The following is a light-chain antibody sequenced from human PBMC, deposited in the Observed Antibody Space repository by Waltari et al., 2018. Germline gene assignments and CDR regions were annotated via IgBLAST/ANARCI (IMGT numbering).Light chain of an antibody. Sequence: QSALTQPASVSGSPGQSIPLSCTGTASDVAFYNYVSWSQQHPGKAPKVIIYDVSERPSGVSNRFSGSKSGNSAFLTISGLQAEDEADYYCNSYTGSSSWVFGGGTKLTV. CDR2: DVS. V-gene: IGLV2-14*03. J-gene: IGLJ3*02. CDR1: ASDVAFYNY. CDR3: NSYTGSSSWV.